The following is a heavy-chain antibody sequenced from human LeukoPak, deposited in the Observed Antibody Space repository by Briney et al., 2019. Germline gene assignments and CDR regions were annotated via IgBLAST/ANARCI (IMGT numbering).Heavy chain of an antibody. D-gene: IGHD3-10*02. J-gene: IGHJ3*02. V-gene: IGHV1-18*01. CDR1: GYTFNSYG. CDR2: ISAYNGNT. Sequence: ASVKVSCKASGYTFNSYGISWVRQAPGQGLEWMGWISAYNGNTNYAQKLQGRVTMTTDTSTGTAYMELRSLRSDDTAVYYCAREATMIGAFDIWGQGTMVTVSS. CDR3: AREATMIGAFDI.